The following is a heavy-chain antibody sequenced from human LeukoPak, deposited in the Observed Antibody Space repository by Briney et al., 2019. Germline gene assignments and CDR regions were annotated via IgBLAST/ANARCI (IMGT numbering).Heavy chain of an antibody. CDR3: AREDPQTTVPEGMDV. Sequence: SETLSLTCTVSGGSISYYYWSWIRQSPGKGLEWIGYTHYSGTTNYNPSLKSRVTISVGTSKNQFSLQLRSVTAADTAVYYCAREDPQTTVPEGMDVWGQGTTVTVSS. V-gene: IGHV4-59*01. CDR1: GGSISYYY. D-gene: IGHD4-17*01. J-gene: IGHJ6*02. CDR2: THYSGTT.